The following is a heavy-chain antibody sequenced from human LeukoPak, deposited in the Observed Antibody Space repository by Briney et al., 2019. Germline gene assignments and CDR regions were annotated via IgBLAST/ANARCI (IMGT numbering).Heavy chain of an antibody. J-gene: IGHJ6*02. D-gene: IGHD2-15*01. Sequence: PSQTLSLTCTVSGGSISSGGYYWSWIRQHPGKGLEWIGYIYYSGSTYYNPSLKSRVTISVDTSKNQFSLKLSSVTAADTAVYYCASLAATDIQSYYGMDVWGQGTTVTVSS. CDR2: IYYSGST. CDR3: ASLAATDIQSYYGMDV. V-gene: IGHV4-31*03. CDR1: GGSISSGGYY.